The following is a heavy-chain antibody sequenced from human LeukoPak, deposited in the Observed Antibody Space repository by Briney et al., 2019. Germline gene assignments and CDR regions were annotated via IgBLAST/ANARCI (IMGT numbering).Heavy chain of an antibody. V-gene: IGHV1-46*02. Sequence: GASVKVSCKASADTFNTYTISWVRQAPGQGLEWMGIINPSGGSTSYAQKFQGRVTMTRDTSTSTVYMELSSLRSEDTAVYYCARAGQQLPQDHSAFDIWGQGTMVTVSS. CDR1: ADTFNTYT. D-gene: IGHD6-13*01. J-gene: IGHJ3*02. CDR3: ARAGQQLPQDHSAFDI. CDR2: INPSGGST.